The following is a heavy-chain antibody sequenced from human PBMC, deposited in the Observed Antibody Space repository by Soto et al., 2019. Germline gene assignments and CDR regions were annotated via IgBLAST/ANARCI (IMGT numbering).Heavy chain of an antibody. CDR3: AKIADRAYYYYGVDG. V-gene: IGHV3-30*18. CDR2: ISYDGSNK. J-gene: IGHJ6*01. Sequence: QVQLVESGGGVGQPGRSLRLSCAASGFTFSSYGMHWVRQAPGKGLEWVAVISYDGSNKYYADSVKGRFTISRDNSKNTLYLQMNSLRAEDTSVLYCAKIADRAYYYYGVDGWGQGTTVTVSS. CDR1: GFTFSSYG.